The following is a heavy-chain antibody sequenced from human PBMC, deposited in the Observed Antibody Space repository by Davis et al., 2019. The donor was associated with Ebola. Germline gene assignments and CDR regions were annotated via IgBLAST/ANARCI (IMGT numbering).Heavy chain of an antibody. Sequence: PGGSLRLSCAASGFTFSSYSMNWVRQAPGKGLEWVSYISSSSRTTCYADSVKGRFTMSRDNAKNSLYLQMNSLRAEDTALYYCAKAGLRWAYCDYWGQGTLVTVSS. CDR1: GFTFSSYS. CDR3: AKAGLRWAYCDY. V-gene: IGHV3-48*01. D-gene: IGHD5-12*01. CDR2: ISSSSRTT. J-gene: IGHJ4*02.